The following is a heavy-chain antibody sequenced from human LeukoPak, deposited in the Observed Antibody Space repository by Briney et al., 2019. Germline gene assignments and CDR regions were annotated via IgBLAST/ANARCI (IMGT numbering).Heavy chain of an antibody. J-gene: IGHJ4*02. D-gene: IGHD3-22*01. CDR3: ASQRSYDSSGYTPTPIDY. CDR2: IYHSGST. Sequence: PSETLSLTCAVSGGSISSGGYSWSWIRQPPGKGLEWIGYIYHSGSTYYNPSLKSRVPISVDRSKNQFSLKLSSVTAADTAVYYCASQRSYDSSGYTPTPIDYWGQGTLVTVSS. CDR1: GGSISSGGYS. V-gene: IGHV4-30-2*01.